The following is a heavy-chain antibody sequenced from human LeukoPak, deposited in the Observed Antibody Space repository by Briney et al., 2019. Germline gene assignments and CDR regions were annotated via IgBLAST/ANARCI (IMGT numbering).Heavy chain of an antibody. V-gene: IGHV4-39*01. CDR2: IYYSGST. CDR3: ARLDRAQIYGMDV. CDR1: GGSISSSSYY. D-gene: IGHD3-22*01. Sequence: SETLSLTCTVSGGSISSSSYYWGWIRQPPGKGLEWIGSIYYSGSTYYNPSLKSRVTISVDTSKNQFSLKLSSVTAADTAVYYCARLDRAQIYGMDVWGQGTTVTVSS. J-gene: IGHJ6*02.